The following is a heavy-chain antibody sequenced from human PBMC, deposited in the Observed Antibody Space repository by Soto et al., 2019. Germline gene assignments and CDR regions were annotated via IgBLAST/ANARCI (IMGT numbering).Heavy chain of an antibody. CDR1: GFTFSSYA. V-gene: IGHV3-23*01. Sequence: PGGSLRLSCAASGFTFSSYAMSWVRQAPGKGLEWVSAISGSGRSTYYADSVKGRFTISRDNSKNTLYLQMNSLRAEDTAVYYCAKNPHEAAAGTYFDYWGQGTLVTSPQ. CDR3: AKNPHEAAAGTYFDY. CDR2: ISGSGRST. D-gene: IGHD6-13*01. J-gene: IGHJ4*02.